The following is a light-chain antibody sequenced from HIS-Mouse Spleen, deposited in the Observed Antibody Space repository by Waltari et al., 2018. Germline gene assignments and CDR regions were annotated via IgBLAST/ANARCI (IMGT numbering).Light chain of an antibody. J-gene: IGKJ2*01. CDR2: WAS. V-gene: IGKV4-1*01. CDR1: QSVLYSSNNKNY. CDR3: QQYYSTPYT. Sequence: EIVLTQSPGTLAVSLGERATINCKSSQSVLYSSNNKNYLAWYQQKPGQPPKLLIYWASTRESGVPDRFSGSGSGTDFTLTISSLQAEDVAVYYCQQYYSTPYTFGQGTKLEIK.